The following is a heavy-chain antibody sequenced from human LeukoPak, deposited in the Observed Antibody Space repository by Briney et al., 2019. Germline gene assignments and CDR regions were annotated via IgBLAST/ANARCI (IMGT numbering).Heavy chain of an antibody. V-gene: IGHV3-43*02. CDR1: GFPFDDYA. D-gene: IGHD3-22*01. CDR2: ISGDGGST. CDR3: AKADITMIVVAAFDN. J-gene: IGHJ3*02. Sequence: GGSLRLSCAASGFPFDDYAMHWVRQAPGKGLEWVSLISGDGGSTYYADSVKGRFTISRDNSKNSLYLQMNSLRTEDTALYYCAKADITMIVVAAFDNWGQGKMVTVSS.